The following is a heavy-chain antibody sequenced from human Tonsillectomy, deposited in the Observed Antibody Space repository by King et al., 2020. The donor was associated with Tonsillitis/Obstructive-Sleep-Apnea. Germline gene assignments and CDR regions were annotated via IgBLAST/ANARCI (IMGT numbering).Heavy chain of an antibody. CDR3: AHGAVAGHGVDAFDI. CDR2: IYWDDDK. J-gene: IGHJ3*02. CDR1: GFSLSTSGVG. V-gene: IGHV2-5*02. Sequence: ITLQESGPTLVKPPQTLTLTCTFSGFSLSTSGVGVGWIRQPPGKALEWLALIYWDDDKRYSPSLKSRLTITKDTSKNQVVLTMTNMDPVDTATYYCAHGAVAGHGVDAFDIWGQGTMVTVSS. D-gene: IGHD6-19*01.